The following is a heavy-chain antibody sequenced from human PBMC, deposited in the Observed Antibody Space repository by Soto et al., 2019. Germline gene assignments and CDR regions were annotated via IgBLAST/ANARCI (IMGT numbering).Heavy chain of an antibody. D-gene: IGHD3-10*01. CDR2: ILHDGNNK. J-gene: IGHJ4*02. CDR3: ARDDEGGSYCDLGY. CDR1: GFTFSTYI. Sequence: QVQLVESGGGVVQPGRSMRLSCAASGFTFSTYIMHWVRQAPGKGLEWVAIILHDGNNKYYADAVKCRFTISRDNSKNTLYLQMNSLRTEDTAIYYCARDDEGGSYCDLGYWGQGTLVTVSS. V-gene: IGHV3-30-3*01.